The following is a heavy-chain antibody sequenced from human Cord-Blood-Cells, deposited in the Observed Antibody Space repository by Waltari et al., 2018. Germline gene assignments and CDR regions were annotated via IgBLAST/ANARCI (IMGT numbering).Heavy chain of an antibody. CDR3: AKDQTGTLDY. J-gene: IGHJ4*02. D-gene: IGHD1-1*01. V-gene: IGHV3-30*18. CDR1: GFTFRSYG. CDR2: ISYDGSNK. Sequence: QVQLVESGGGVVQPGRSLRLSCAASGFTFRSYGMHWVRQAPGTGLEWVAFISYDGSNKYYADSVKGRFTISRDNSKNTLYLQMNSLRAEDTAVYYCAKDQTGTLDYWGQGTLVTVSS.